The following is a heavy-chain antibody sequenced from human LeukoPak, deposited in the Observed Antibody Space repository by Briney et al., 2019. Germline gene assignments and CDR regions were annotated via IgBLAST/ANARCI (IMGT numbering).Heavy chain of an antibody. CDR2: ISYHGTNK. Sequence: GGSLRLSCAASGFTFSSYGMHWVRQAPGKGLEWVALISYHGTNKYYVDSVQGRFTISRDNSKNTLYLQVNSLSAEDTSVYFCARGAFYSDYDGFFDYWGQGTLVTVSS. CDR1: GFTFSSYG. V-gene: IGHV3-30*19. CDR3: ARGAFYSDYDGFFDY. J-gene: IGHJ4*02. D-gene: IGHD4-11*01.